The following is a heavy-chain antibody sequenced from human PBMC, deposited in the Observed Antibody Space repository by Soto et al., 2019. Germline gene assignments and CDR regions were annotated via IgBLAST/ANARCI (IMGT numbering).Heavy chain of an antibody. CDR3: AREGADILTGYSVWAFDI. V-gene: IGHV3-7*01. Sequence: GGYLRLSCAASGFTFSSYWMSWVRQAPGKGLEWVANIKQDGSEKYYVDSVKGRFTISRDNAKNSLYLQMNSLRAEDTAVYYCAREGADILTGYSVWAFDIWGQGTMVTVSS. J-gene: IGHJ3*02. D-gene: IGHD3-9*01. CDR2: IKQDGSEK. CDR1: GFTFSSYW.